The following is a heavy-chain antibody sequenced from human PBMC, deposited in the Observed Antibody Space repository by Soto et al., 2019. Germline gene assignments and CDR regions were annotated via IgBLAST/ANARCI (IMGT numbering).Heavy chain of an antibody. CDR1: GVTVSNNF. CDR2: IYSGGGT. CDR3: ARNVPVTPLGY. V-gene: IGHV3-66*01. J-gene: IGHJ4*02. D-gene: IGHD4-17*01. Sequence: EVQLVESGGDLVQPGGSLRLSCAASGVTVSNNFMSWVRQAPGKGLEWVSIIYSGGGTQYADSVKGRFTISRDNYKNTVYLPMNSLRVEATAVYYCARNVPVTPLGYWGQGTLVTVSS.